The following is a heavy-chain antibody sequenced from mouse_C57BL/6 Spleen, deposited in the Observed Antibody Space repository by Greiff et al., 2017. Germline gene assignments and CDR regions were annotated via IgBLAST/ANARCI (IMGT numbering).Heavy chain of an antibody. Sequence: DVMLVESGGGLVQPKGSLTLSCAASGFSFNTYAMNWVRQAPGKGLEWVACIRSKSNNYATYYADSVKDRFTIARDDSESMLYLQMNNLTTEDTAMYYCVRHYYGSSYYAMDYWGQGTSVTVSS. D-gene: IGHD1-1*01. CDR1: GFSFNTYA. V-gene: IGHV10-1*01. J-gene: IGHJ4*01. CDR3: VRHYYGSSYYAMDY. CDR2: IRSKSNNYAT.